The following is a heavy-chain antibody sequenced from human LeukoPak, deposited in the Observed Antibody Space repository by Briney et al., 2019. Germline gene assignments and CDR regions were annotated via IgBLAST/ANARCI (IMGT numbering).Heavy chain of an antibody. D-gene: IGHD3-22*01. Sequence: GASVKVSCKASGYTFTSYDINWVRQATGQGLEWMGWMNPNSGNTGYAQKFQGRVTMTRNTSISTAYMELSSLRSEDTAVYYCARAQRIIMIVVTKGGAFDIWGQGTMVTVSS. CDR2: MNPNSGNT. V-gene: IGHV1-8*01. CDR1: GYTFTSYD. J-gene: IGHJ3*02. CDR3: ARAQRIIMIVVTKGGAFDI.